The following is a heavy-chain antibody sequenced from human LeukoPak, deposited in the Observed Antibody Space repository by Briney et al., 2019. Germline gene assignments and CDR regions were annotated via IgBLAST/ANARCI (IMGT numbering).Heavy chain of an antibody. CDR2: ISGGGSTK. V-gene: IGHV3-11*01. D-gene: IGHD3-3*01. CDR1: GFSFSDHY. J-gene: IGHJ3*02. CDR3: ARESFGVTAPYDAFDI. Sequence: PGGSLTLSCPAAGFSFSDHYMSWIRQAPGKGLEWVSYISGGGSTKSYTDSVKGRFTISRDNAKNSLYLQMNSLRAEDTAVYYCARESFGVTAPYDAFDIWGQGTMVTVSS.